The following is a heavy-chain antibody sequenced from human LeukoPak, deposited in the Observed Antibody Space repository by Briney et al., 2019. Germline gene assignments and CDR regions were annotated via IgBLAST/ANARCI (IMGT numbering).Heavy chain of an antibody. CDR1: GSTFTSYY. Sequence: GASVKVSCKASGSTFTSYYMHWVRQAPGQGLEWMGIINPSGGSTSYAQKFQGRVTMTRDTSTSTVYMELSSLRSEDTAVYYCARGYGETAYYYYGMDVWGQGTTVTVSS. V-gene: IGHV1-46*01. D-gene: IGHD4-17*01. CDR2: INPSGGST. CDR3: ARGYGETAYYYYGMDV. J-gene: IGHJ6*02.